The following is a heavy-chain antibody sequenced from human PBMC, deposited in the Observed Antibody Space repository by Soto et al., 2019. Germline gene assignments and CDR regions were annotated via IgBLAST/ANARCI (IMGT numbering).Heavy chain of an antibody. CDR2: ISAYNGNT. V-gene: IGHV1-18*01. CDR1: GYTFTSYG. D-gene: IGHD3-22*01. Sequence: ASVKVSSKASGYTFTSYGSSWVRQAHGQGLEWMGWISAYNGNTNYAQKLQGRVTMTTVTSASTAYMELRSLRSDDTAVSYCARGDSSGESYFLSIVPYFEDGRRGCLVTVAS. J-gene: IGHJ4*02. CDR3: ARGDSSGESYFLSIVPYFED.